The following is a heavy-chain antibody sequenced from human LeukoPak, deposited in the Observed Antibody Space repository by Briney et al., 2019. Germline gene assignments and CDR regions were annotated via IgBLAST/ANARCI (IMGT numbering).Heavy chain of an antibody. D-gene: IGHD3-10*01. CDR1: GFTFGSYA. V-gene: IGHV3-30-3*01. Sequence: PGGSLRLSCAASGFTFGSYAMDWVRQAPGKELEWVAVISYDGSNKYYADSVKGRFTISRDNSKNTLYLQMNSLRAEDTAVYYCARDALLWFGELFGGYFDYWGQGTLVTVSS. CDR3: ARDALLWFGELFGGYFDY. CDR2: ISYDGSNK. J-gene: IGHJ4*02.